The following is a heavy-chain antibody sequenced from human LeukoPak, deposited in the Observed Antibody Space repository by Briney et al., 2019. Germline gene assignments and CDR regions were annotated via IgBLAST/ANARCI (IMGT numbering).Heavy chain of an antibody. V-gene: IGHV3-30-3*01. J-gene: IGHJ4*02. CDR2: ISYDGSNK. Sequence: GGSLRLSCAASGFTFSSCAMHWVRQAPGKGLEWVAVISYDGSNKYYADSVKGRFTISRDNSKNTLYLQMNSLRAEDTAVYYCARFSDSSSFDYWGQGTLVTVSS. D-gene: IGHD6-13*01. CDR3: ARFSDSSSFDY. CDR1: GFTFSSCA.